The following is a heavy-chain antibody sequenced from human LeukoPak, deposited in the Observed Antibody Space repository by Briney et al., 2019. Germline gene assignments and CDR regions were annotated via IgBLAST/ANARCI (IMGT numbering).Heavy chain of an antibody. CDR1: GFTFSSYG. D-gene: IGHD3-10*01. CDR3: AKGIYGSGRRYFDY. CDR2: ISYDGSNK. V-gene: IGHV3-30*18. J-gene: IGHJ4*02. Sequence: PGGSLRLSCAASGFTFSSYGMHWVRQAPGKGLEWVAVISYDGSNKYYADSVKGRFTISRDNSKNTLYLQMNSLRVEDTAVYYCAKGIYGSGRRYFDYWGQGTLVTVSS.